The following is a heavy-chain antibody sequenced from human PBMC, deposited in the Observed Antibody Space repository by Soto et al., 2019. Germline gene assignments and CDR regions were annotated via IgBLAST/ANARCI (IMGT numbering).Heavy chain of an antibody. D-gene: IGHD6-6*01. Sequence: QVQLQESGPGLVKPSETLSLTCTVSGGSIRSYFWSWIRQPPGKGLEWIGYIYYSGSTNYNPSLKRRVTISVDTSKNQFSLRLRSVTASVTAVYYCARPILEYSSSSGAFDIWGQGTMVTVSS. CDR1: GGSIRSYF. J-gene: IGHJ3*02. CDR2: IYYSGST. CDR3: ARPILEYSSSSGAFDI. V-gene: IGHV4-59*01.